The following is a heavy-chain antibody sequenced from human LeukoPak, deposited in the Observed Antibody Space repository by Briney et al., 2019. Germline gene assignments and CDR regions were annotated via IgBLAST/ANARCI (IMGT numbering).Heavy chain of an antibody. CDR2: IYYSGST. CDR1: GGSISSGDYY. J-gene: IGHJ5*02. D-gene: IGHD3-3*01. CDR3: ARGTYYDFWSGYTNWFDP. Sequence: PSETLSLTCTLSGGSISSGDYYWSWIRQPPGKGLEWIGYIYYSGSTYYNPSLKSRVTISVDTSKNQFSLKLSSVTAADTAVYYCARGTYYDFWSGYTNWFDPWGQGTLVTVSS. V-gene: IGHV4-30-4*08.